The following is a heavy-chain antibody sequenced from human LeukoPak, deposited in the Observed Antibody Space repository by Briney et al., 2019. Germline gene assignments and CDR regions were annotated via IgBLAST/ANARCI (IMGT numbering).Heavy chain of an antibody. J-gene: IGHJ4*02. CDR2: ISGSGGST. Sequence: PGGSLRLSCAASGFTFSSYAMSWVRQAPGKGPEWVSTISGSGGSTHYADSVNGRFTISRDSSKNTLHLQMNSLRVEDTAVYYCAKDMVRGVIQSAFDFWGQGTLVTVSS. V-gene: IGHV3-23*01. CDR3: AKDMVRGVIQSAFDF. CDR1: GFTFSSYA. D-gene: IGHD3-10*01.